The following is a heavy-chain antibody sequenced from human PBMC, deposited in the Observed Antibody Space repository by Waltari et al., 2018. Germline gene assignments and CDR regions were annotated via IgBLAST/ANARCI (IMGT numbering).Heavy chain of an antibody. CDR2: IKEEGSKE. D-gene: IGHD1-26*01. CDR1: GFSFSNYW. V-gene: IGHV3-7*04. J-gene: IGHJ4*02. Sequence: EVQLVESGGGLVEPGGSLRLSCVASGFSFSNYWMSWVRQAPGKGLEWVADIKEEGSKEDYLGSVKGRFTISRDNAKNSVDLQMNSLRPEDTAVYYCARDWEGERPNFDYWGQGTLVTVSS. CDR3: ARDWEGERPNFDY.